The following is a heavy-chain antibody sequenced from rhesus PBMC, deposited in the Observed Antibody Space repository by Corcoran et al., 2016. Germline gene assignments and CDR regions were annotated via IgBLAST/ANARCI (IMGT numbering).Heavy chain of an antibody. V-gene: IGHV4-99*01. CDR1: GYSISSGYY. CDR2: SSGSSGST. D-gene: IGHD1-44*01. CDR3: ARRGNYGALDFDF. J-gene: IGHJ4*01. Sequence: QVQLQESGPGLVKPSETLSLTCAVSGYSISSGYYWGWIRPPPGKGLEYIGYSSGSSGSTYYNPSLKSRVTISKDTSKNQFSLKLSSVTAADTAVYYCARRGNYGALDFDFWGQGVLVTVSS.